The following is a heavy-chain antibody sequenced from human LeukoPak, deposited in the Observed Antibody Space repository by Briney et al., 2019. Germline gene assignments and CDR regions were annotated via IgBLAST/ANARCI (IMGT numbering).Heavy chain of an antibody. CDR3: ATDSFSISSISLPGPDAFYI. D-gene: IGHD3-3*02. Sequence: GGSLRLSCGASGFTFSNYGMTWVRQAPGKGLEWVANIDQDGSAKYYVGSVKGRFTISRDNAKKSLYLQMNSLRVDDTAVYHCATDSFSISSISLPGPDAFYIWGQGTMVTVSS. V-gene: IGHV3-7*01. CDR2: IDQDGSAK. CDR1: GFTFSNYG. J-gene: IGHJ3*02.